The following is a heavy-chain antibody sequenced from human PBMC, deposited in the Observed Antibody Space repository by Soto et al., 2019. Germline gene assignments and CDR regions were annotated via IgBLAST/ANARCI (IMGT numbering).Heavy chain of an antibody. CDR1: GFTFSSYA. V-gene: IGHV3-23*01. J-gene: IGHJ3*02. D-gene: IGHD3-22*01. CDR2: ISGSGGST. Sequence: GGSLRLSCAASGFTFSSYAMSWVRQAPGKGLEWVSAISGSGGSTYYADSVKGRFTISRDNSKNTLYLQMNSLRAEDTAVYYYAKDRRDDRVFDAFDIWGQGTMVTVSS. CDR3: AKDRRDDRVFDAFDI.